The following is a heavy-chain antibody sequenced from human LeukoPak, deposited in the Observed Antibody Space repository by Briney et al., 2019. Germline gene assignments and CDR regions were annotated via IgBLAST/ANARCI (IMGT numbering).Heavy chain of an antibody. Sequence: SETLSLTCSVSGVSINGYSWTWIRQPPGMRLEWVGHISYTWTTNYNPSLTTRVAISVDTSKNQFSLKLTSVTAADTAMYFCARLGGNWNSPGRDYWGQGTLVTVSS. CDR1: GVSINGYS. J-gene: IGHJ4*02. D-gene: IGHD3-10*01. CDR2: ISYTWTT. CDR3: ARLGGNWNSPGRDY. V-gene: IGHV4-59*08.